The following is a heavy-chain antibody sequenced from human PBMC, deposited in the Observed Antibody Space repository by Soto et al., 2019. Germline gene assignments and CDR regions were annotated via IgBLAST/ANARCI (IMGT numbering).Heavy chain of an antibody. J-gene: IGHJ6*02. CDR1: RGSFVGYC. V-gene: IGHV4-34*01. Sequence: KPSETLSLTCAVSRGSFVGYCWSWIRQPPGKGLEWIGEIDFSGTINYNPSLKSRVAISIDTSRSQFSLDLLSVTAADTAVYFCARSPGYYYNYSMDVWAQGTTVTVSS. CDR3: ARSPGYYYNYSMDV. D-gene: IGHD3-3*01. CDR2: IDFSGTI.